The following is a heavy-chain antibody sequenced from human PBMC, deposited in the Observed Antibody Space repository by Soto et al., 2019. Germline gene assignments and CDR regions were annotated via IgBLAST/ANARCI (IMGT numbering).Heavy chain of an antibody. CDR1: GFTFSRYW. Sequence: EVQLVESGGGVVLPGGSLRLSCAASGFTFSRYWMHWVRQAPGKGLVWVSRISSYGSDTHYADSVKGRFTISRDNAKNTVYLQMNSLRAEDTAVYYCASNYAYAEGYYWYGIDVWGQGTTVTVSS. V-gene: IGHV3-74*01. CDR3: ASNYAYAEGYYWYGIDV. D-gene: IGHD3-16*01. J-gene: IGHJ6*02. CDR2: ISSYGSDT.